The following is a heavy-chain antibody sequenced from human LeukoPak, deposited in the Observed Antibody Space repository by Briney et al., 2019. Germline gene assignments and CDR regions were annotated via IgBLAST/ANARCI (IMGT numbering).Heavy chain of an antibody. V-gene: IGHV1-18*01. J-gene: IGHJ5*02. CDR3: ARDLRFDYYGSGSYWFDP. CDR1: GYTFTRYG. D-gene: IGHD3-10*01. Sequence: ASVKVSCKASGYTFTRYGISWVRQAPGQGLECMGWISAYNGNTNYAQKRQGRVTMTRDTSTSTVYMELSSLRSEDTGVYYCARDLRFDYYGSGSYWFDPWGQGTLVTVSS. CDR2: ISAYNGNT.